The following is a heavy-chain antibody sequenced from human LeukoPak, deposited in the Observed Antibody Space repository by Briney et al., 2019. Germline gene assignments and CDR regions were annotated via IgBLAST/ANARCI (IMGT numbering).Heavy chain of an antibody. Sequence: SETLSLTCAVSGGSISSSNWWSWVRQPPGKGLEWIGEIYHSGSTNYNPSLKGRVTISVDKSKNQFSLKLSSVAAADTAVYYCARDSTAGAFDIWGQGTMVTVSS. CDR2: IYHSGST. D-gene: IGHD6-13*01. V-gene: IGHV4-4*02. CDR3: ARDSTAGAFDI. J-gene: IGHJ3*02. CDR1: GGSISSSNW.